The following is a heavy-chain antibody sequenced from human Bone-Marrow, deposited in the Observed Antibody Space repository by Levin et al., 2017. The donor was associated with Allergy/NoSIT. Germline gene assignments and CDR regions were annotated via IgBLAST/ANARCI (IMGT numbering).Heavy chain of an antibody. CDR2: IYYSGST. CDR1: GGSISSYY. J-gene: IGHJ5*02. D-gene: IGHD3-22*01. Sequence: PSETLSLTCTVSGGSISSYYWSWIRQPPGKGLEWIGYIYYSGSTNYNPSLKSRVTISVDTSKNQFSLKLSSVTAADTAVYYCAREYVIVGWRSWFDPWGQGTLVTVSS. CDR3: AREYVIVGWRSWFDP. V-gene: IGHV4-59*01.